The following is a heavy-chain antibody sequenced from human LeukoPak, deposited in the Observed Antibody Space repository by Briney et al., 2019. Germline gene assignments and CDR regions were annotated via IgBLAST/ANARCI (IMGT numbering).Heavy chain of an antibody. CDR2: INHSGST. J-gene: IGHJ3*02. D-gene: IGHD3-9*01. Sequence: SETLSLTCAVYGGSFSGYYWSWIRQPPGKGLEWIGEINHSGSTNYNPSLKSRVTISVDTSKNQFSLKLSSVTAADTAVYYCARGSYVLRYFDWLLAFDIWGQGTMVTVSS. CDR1: GGSFSGYY. V-gene: IGHV4-34*01. CDR3: ARGSYVLRYFDWLLAFDI.